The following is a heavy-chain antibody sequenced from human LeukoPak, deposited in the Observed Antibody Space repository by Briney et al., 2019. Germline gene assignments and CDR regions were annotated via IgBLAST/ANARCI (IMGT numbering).Heavy chain of an antibody. CDR2: INPKSGGT. J-gene: IGHJ1*01. Sequence: ASVKVSCKASGYTFTGYYMHWVRQAPGQGLEWVGWINPKSGGTDYAQRLQGKVTMTTDTSIATAYMELSRLTSDDTAVYFCARGTIGSYSSVHDWGQGTLVTVSS. D-gene: IGHD1-26*01. CDR3: ARGTIGSYSSVHD. CDR1: GYTFTGYY. V-gene: IGHV1-2*02.